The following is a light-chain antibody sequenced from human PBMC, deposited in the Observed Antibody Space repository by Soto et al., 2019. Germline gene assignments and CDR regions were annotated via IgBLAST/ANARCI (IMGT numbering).Light chain of an antibody. CDR1: QSVSSSY. V-gene: IGKV3-20*01. Sequence: EIVLTQSPATLSLSPGERATLSCRASQSVSSSYLAWYQQKPGQAPRLLIYGASSRATGIPDRFSGCGSGTDFTLTIRRLEPEDFAVYYCQQYGSSRTFDQGTKVEIK. CDR3: QQYGSSRT. J-gene: IGKJ1*01. CDR2: GAS.